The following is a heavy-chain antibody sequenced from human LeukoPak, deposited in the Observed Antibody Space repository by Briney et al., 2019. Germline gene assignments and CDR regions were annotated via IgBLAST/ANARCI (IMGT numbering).Heavy chain of an antibody. J-gene: IGHJ4*02. V-gene: IGHV1-2*06. CDR1: GYTFTGYY. CDR3: ARGSGWHPYYFDC. CDR2: INPNSGGT. D-gene: IGHD6-19*01. Sequence: ASVKVSCKASGYTFTGYYMHWVRQAPGQGLEWMGRINPNSGGTNYAQKFQGRVTMTRDTSISTAYMELSRLRSDDTAVYYCARGSGWHPYYFDCWGQGTLVTVSS.